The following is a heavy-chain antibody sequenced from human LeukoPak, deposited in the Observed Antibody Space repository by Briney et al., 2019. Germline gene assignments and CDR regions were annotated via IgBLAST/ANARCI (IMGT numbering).Heavy chain of an antibody. J-gene: IGHJ4*02. CDR3: APGGDYTFFDY. V-gene: IGHV3-33*01. D-gene: IGHD4-17*01. CDR1: GFTFSNYG. CDR2: IWYDGSNK. Sequence: GGSLRLSCAASGFTFSNYGMHWVRQAPGKGLEWVALIWYDGSNKYYADSVKGRFTISRDNSKNTLYLQMNSLRAEDTAVYYCAPGGDYTFFDYWGQGTLVTASS.